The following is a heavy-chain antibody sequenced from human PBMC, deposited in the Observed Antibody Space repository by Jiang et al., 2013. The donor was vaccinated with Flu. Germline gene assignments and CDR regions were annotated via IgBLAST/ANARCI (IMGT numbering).Heavy chain of an antibody. J-gene: IGHJ6*02. V-gene: IGHV3-21*01. CDR3: ATSIAAPADDDYYGMDV. Sequence: EVQLVESGGGLVKPGGSLRLSCAASGFTFSSYSMNWVRQAPGKGLEWVSSISSSSSYIYYADSVKGRFTISRDNAKNSLYLQMNSLRAEDTAVYYCATSIAAPADDDYYGMDVWGQGTTVTVSS. CDR2: ISSSSSYI. CDR1: GFTFSSYS. D-gene: IGHD6-6*01.